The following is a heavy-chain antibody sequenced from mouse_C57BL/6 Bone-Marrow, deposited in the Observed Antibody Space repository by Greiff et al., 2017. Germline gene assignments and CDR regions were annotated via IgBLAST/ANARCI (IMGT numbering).Heavy chain of an antibody. Sequence: EVQLQQSGPELVKPGASVKISCKASGYTFTDYYMNWVKQSHGKSLEWIGDINPNNGGTSYNQKFKGKATLTVDKSSSTAYMELRSLTAEDSAVYYCASALYNGYSFAYWGQGTLVTVSA. CDR1: GYTFTDYY. D-gene: IGHD2-3*01. CDR3: ASALYNGYSFAY. CDR2: INPNNGGT. V-gene: IGHV1-26*01. J-gene: IGHJ3*01.